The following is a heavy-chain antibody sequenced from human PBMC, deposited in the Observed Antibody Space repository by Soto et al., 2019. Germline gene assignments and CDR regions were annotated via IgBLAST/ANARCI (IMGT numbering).Heavy chain of an antibody. Sequence: QIQLVQSGGEVKKPGASVKVSCKSSGYKFISHSITWVRQAPGQGLEWMGRISTYNGNTNYAQKLQGRVTMTTDTSTNTAYMELRSLRSDDTAVYYGARGAFCGGAPGCRDMDVWGQGTTVPVSS. CDR2: ISTYNGNT. V-gene: IGHV1-18*01. D-gene: IGHD2-21*01. J-gene: IGHJ6*02. CDR1: GYKFISHS. CDR3: ARGAFCGGAPGCRDMDV.